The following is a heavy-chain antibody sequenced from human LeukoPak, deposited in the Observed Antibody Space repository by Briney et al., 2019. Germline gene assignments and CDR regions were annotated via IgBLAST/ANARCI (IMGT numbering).Heavy chain of an antibody. Sequence: ASVKVSCKASGYTFTSYGISWVRQAPGQGIEWMGWISAYNGNTNYAQKLQGRVTMTTDTSTSTAYMELRSLRSDDTAVYYCARDSGSYYVHDAFDIWGQGTMVTVSS. CDR2: ISAYNGNT. V-gene: IGHV1-18*01. D-gene: IGHD1-26*01. CDR1: GYTFTSYG. J-gene: IGHJ3*02. CDR3: ARDSGSYYVHDAFDI.